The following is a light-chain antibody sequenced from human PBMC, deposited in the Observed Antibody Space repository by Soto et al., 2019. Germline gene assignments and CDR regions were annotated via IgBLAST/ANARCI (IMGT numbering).Light chain of an antibody. CDR2: DVS. J-gene: IGLJ1*01. CDR3: SPETTTNAAQIV. Sequence: SVLTQPASVSGSPGQSITISCTGTSSDVGGYNYVSWYQQHPGKAPKFMIYDVSNRPSGVSNRFSGSKSGNTASLTFSGLQQVAGAVNYCSPETTTNAAQIVFASGPKVT. V-gene: IGLV2-14*01. CDR1: SSDVGGYNY.